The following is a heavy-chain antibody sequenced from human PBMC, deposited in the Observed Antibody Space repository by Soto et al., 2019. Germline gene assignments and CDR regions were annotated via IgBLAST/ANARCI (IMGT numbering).Heavy chain of an antibody. V-gene: IGHV3-74*01. Sequence: GGSLRPSCAASGFTFGDYWMHWVRQAPGKGPEWVSRMTSDGRTIQYADSVKGRFTASRDNAKSTLYLQMNSLRAEDTAVYYCARAEVDYWGPGTLVTVSS. CDR1: GFTFGDYW. CDR2: MTSDGRTI. J-gene: IGHJ4*02. CDR3: ARAEVDY.